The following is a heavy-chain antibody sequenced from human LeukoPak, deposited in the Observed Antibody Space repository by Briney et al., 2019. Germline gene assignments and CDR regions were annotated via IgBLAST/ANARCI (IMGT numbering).Heavy chain of an antibody. CDR3: ARAKKPAARHQYYFDY. CDR1: GYSISSGYY. J-gene: IGHJ4*02. V-gene: IGHV4-38-2*02. Sequence: PSETLSLTCTVSGYSISSGYYWGWIRQPPGKGLEWIGSIYHSGSTYYNPSLKSRVTISVDTSKNQFSLKLSSVTAADTAVYYCARAKKPAARHQYYFDYWGQGTLVTVSS. CDR2: IYHSGST. D-gene: IGHD2-2*01.